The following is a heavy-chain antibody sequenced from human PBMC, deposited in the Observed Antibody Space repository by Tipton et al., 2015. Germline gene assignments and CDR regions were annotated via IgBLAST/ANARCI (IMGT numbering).Heavy chain of an antibody. CDR2: IYYSGST. V-gene: IGHV4-31*01. Sequence: LRLSCTVSGGSISRYYWSWIRQHPGKGLEWIGYIYYSGSTYYNPSLKSLVTISVDTSKNQFSLKLSSVTAADTAVYYCARVGSSSIFDIWGQGTMVTVSS. J-gene: IGHJ3*02. D-gene: IGHD2-2*01. CDR3: ARVGSSSIFDI. CDR1: GGSISRYY.